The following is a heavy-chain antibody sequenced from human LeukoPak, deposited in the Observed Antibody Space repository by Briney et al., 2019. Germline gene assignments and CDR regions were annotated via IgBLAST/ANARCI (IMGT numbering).Heavy chain of an antibody. J-gene: IGHJ4*02. CDR3: ARRTTGYYDSSGFPQTDY. CDR1: GGSISSYY. Sequence: SETLSLTCTVSGGSISSYYWGWIRQPPGKGLEWIGSIYYSGSTYYNPSLKSRVTISVDTSKNQFSLKLSSVTAADTAVYYCARRTTGYYDSSGFPQTDYWGQGTLVTVSS. V-gene: IGHV4-39*01. CDR2: IYYSGST. D-gene: IGHD3-22*01.